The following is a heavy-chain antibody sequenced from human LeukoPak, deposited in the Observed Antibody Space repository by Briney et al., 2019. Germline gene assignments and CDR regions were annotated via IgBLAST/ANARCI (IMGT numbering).Heavy chain of an antibody. Sequence: ASVKVSCKASGYTFTSYGISWVRQAPGQGLEWMGWISAYNGNTNYAQKLQGRVTMTTDTSTSTAYMELRSLRSDDTAVYYCARARTSSWYYCMDVWGKGTTVTVSS. J-gene: IGHJ6*03. D-gene: IGHD6-13*01. CDR3: ARARTSSWYYCMDV. CDR1: GYTFTSYG. V-gene: IGHV1-18*01. CDR2: ISAYNGNT.